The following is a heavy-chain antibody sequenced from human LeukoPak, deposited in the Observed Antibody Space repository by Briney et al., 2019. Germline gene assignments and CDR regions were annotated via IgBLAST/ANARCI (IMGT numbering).Heavy chain of an antibody. Sequence: PSETLSLICNVSGDSVSSGYCSWIRQSPGKGLEWIGFIQDTGITDYNPSLNSRLLISLDTSKNQFSLNLRSVTAADTAVYYCAGRGHRYSRDWGQGILVTISS. CDR1: GDSVSSGY. D-gene: IGHD2-15*01. CDR3: AGRGHRYSRD. V-gene: IGHV4-4*09. J-gene: IGHJ1*01. CDR2: IQDTGIT.